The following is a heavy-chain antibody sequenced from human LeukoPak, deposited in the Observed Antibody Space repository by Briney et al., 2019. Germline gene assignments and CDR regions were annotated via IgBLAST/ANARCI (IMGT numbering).Heavy chain of an antibody. V-gene: IGHV3-33*03. CDR3: AKDHLPYYDSSGYPDY. CDR2: IWYDGSNK. CDR1: GFTFSSYG. D-gene: IGHD3-22*01. Sequence: GGSLRLSCAASGFTFSSYGMHWVRQAPGKGLEWVAVIWYDGSNKYYADSVKGRFTISRDNAKNSLYLQMNSLRAEDTALYYCAKDHLPYYDSSGYPDYWGQGTLVTVSS. J-gene: IGHJ4*02.